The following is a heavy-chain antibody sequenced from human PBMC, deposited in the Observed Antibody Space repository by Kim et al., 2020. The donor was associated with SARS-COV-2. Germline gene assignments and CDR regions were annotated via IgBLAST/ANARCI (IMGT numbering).Heavy chain of an antibody. V-gene: IGHV3-30*04. CDR2: ISYDGSNK. CDR1: GFTFSSYA. D-gene: IGHD2-21*02. CDR3: ARDGRVRTAYYFCY. Sequence: GGSLRLSCAASGFTFSSYAMHWVRQAPGKGLEWVAVISYDGSNKYYADSVKGRFTISRDNAKNTLYLQMNSLRAEDTAVYYCARDGRVRTAYYFCYWGQG. J-gene: IGHJ4*02.